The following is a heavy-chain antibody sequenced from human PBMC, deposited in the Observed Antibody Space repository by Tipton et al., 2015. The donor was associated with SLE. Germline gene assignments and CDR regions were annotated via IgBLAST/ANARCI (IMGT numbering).Heavy chain of an antibody. Sequence: TLSLTCTVFGGSISSSSYYWGWIRQPPGKGLEWIGSIYYSGSTYYNPSLKSRVTISVDTSKNQFSLKLSSVTAADTAVYYCARGRRFEGYYYYYGMDVWGQGATVTVSS. V-gene: IGHV4-39*07. CDR3: ARGRRFEGYYYYYGMDV. CDR1: GGSISSSSYY. CDR2: IYYSGST. D-gene: IGHD3-10*01. J-gene: IGHJ6*02.